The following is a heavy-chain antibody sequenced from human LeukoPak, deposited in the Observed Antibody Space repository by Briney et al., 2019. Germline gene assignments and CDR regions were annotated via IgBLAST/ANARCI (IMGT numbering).Heavy chain of an antibody. D-gene: IGHD1-26*01. Sequence: PSETLSLTCTVSGGSISSYYWSWIRQPPGKGLEWIGYIYYSGSTNYNPSLKSRVTISVDTSKNQFSLKLSSVTAADTAVYYCARRSVMGAYFDYWGQGTLVTVSS. CDR1: GGSISSYY. CDR2: IYYSGST. J-gene: IGHJ4*02. V-gene: IGHV4-59*08. CDR3: ARRSVMGAYFDY.